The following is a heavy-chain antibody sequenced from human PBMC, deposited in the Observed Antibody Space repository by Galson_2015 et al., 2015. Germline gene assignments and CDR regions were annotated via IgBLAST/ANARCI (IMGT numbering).Heavy chain of an antibody. J-gene: IGHJ4*02. Sequence: SETLSLTCAVSGDSSSHSNWWSWVRQSPGKGLEWIGDISHAGDTKYNPSLEGRVTISVNMSTSQFSLNLTSVTAADTAVYYCARVESVRRSWYSPAFDHWGQGTLVTVSS. CDR2: ISHAGDT. V-gene: IGHV4/OR15-8*02. CDR3: ARVESVRRSWYSPAFDH. D-gene: IGHD6-13*01. CDR1: GDSSSHSNW.